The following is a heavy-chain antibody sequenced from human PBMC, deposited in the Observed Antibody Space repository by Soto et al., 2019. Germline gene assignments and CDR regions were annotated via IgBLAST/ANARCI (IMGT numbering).Heavy chain of an antibody. CDR1: GFTFSDYY. CDR3: ATWQGSLNFHY. V-gene: IGHV3-11*06. J-gene: IGHJ4*02. CDR2: ISSSSSYT. Sequence: PGGSLRLSCAASGFTFSDYYMSWIRQAPGKGLEWVSYISSSSSYTNYADSVKDRLFISRDNSKNTLYLQLDSLRPEDTAVYYCATWQGSLNFHYWGQGTLVTVSS.